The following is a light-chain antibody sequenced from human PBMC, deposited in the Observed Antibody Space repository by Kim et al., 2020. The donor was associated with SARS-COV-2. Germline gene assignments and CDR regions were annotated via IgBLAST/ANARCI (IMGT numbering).Light chain of an antibody. V-gene: IGKV1-5*03. J-gene: IGKJ1*01. CDR3: QQYHDSLWT. CDR1: QNIYTW. Sequence: DIQMTQSPSTLSASVGDRVTITCRASQNIYTWLAWYQQKPGRAPKVLIYRATYLESYVPSRFSGSGSGTEFTLSINSLQPDDCATYYCQQYHDSLWTFGQGTKVDIK. CDR2: RAT.